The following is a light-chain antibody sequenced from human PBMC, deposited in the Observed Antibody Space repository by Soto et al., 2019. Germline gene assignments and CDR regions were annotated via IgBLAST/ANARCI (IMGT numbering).Light chain of an antibody. CDR2: DAS. CDR3: QQYASVPRT. J-gene: IGKJ1*01. V-gene: IGKV1-33*01. CDR1: QGVGTD. Sequence: DLPMTQSPSSLSASVGDRVTFTCRASQGVGTDVHWYQQRPGRGPKLMIYDASTPEAGVPSRLSGSASGTVFTFTINGVLPAGFAIYYCQQYASVPRTFGQGTRVEVK.